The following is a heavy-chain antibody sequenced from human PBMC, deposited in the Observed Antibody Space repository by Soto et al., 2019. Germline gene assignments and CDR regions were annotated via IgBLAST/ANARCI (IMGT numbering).Heavy chain of an antibody. Sequence: SETLSLTCAVSGYSISSGYYWGWIRQPPGKGLEWIGSIYHSGSTYYNPSLKSRVTISVDTSKNQFSLKLSSVTAADTAVYYCARVDPYYYDSSGPRGWFDPWGQGTLVTVSS. V-gene: IGHV4-38-2*01. CDR1: GYSISSGYY. CDR3: ARVDPYYYDSSGPRGWFDP. D-gene: IGHD3-22*01. CDR2: IYHSGST. J-gene: IGHJ5*02.